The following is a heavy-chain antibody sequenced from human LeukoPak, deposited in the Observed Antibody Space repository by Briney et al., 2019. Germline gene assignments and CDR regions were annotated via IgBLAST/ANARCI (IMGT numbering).Heavy chain of an antibody. CDR1: GFTFSSYA. Sequence: GGYLRLYCAASGFTFSSYAMSWVRQAPGNGLEWVSAISGSGGSTYYADSVKGRFTISRDNSKNTLYLQMNSLRAEDTAVYYCAKGRIAAAGRANFDYWGQGTLVTVSS. CDR2: ISGSGGST. V-gene: IGHV3-23*01. CDR3: AKGRIAAAGRANFDY. J-gene: IGHJ4*02. D-gene: IGHD6-13*01.